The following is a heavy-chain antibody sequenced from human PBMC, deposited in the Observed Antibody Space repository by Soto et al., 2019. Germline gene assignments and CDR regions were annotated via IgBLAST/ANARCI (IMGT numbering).Heavy chain of an antibody. CDR1: GYTFTNYA. V-gene: IGHV1-3*01. CDR2: INVGNGNT. J-gene: IGHJ6*02. Sequence: QVHLVQSGAEVKKPGASVKFSCKASGYTFTNYAMHWVRQAPGQSLEWMGWINVGNGNTRYSQKFQRRVTITRDTYATTAYMELSSLRSEDTAVYYWAREQSDRGPGYGMDVWGQGTTVIVSS. CDR3: AREQSDRGPGYGMDV.